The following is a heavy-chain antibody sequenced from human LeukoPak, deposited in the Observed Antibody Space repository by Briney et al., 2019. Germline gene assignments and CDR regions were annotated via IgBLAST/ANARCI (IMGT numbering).Heavy chain of an antibody. D-gene: IGHD5-24*01. CDR1: GYSIISGYY. CDR2: IYHSGST. V-gene: IGHV4-38-2*02. Sequence: PSETLSLTCTVSGYSIISGYYWGCIRQPPGKGLEWIGSIYHSGSTYYNPSLKSRVTISLDTSKNQFSLKLSSVTAADTAMYYCARDLSRDGCNRWGQGTLVTVSS. J-gene: IGHJ5*02. CDR3: ARDLSRDGCNR.